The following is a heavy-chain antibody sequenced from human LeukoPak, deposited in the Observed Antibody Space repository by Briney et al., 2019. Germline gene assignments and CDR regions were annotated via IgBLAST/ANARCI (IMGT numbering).Heavy chain of an antibody. D-gene: IGHD3-10*01. CDR3: ARDDYGSGSWNDY. V-gene: IGHV3-20*04. CDR1: GFTFDDYG. CDR2: RSGGST. J-gene: IGHJ4*02. Sequence: GGSLRLSCAASGFTFDDYGMSWVRQAPGKGLEWVSGRSGGSTGYADSVKGRFTISRDNAKNSLYLQMNSLRAEDTALYCCARDDYGSGSWNDYWGQGTLVTVSS.